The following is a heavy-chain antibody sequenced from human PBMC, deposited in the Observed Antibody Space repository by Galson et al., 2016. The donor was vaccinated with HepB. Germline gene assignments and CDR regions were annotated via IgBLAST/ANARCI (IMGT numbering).Heavy chain of an antibody. V-gene: IGHV1-18*01. J-gene: IGHJ3*02. CDR3: ARHSFDI. CDR2: ISAYNGNI. D-gene: IGHD3-3*02. Sequence: SVKVSCKASGYIFSTYGITWVRQAPGQGLEWVGWISAYNGNIDYAQNLQGRVTMTTDTSTNTAYMELRSLRSDDTAIYYCARHSFDIWGQGTMVTVAS. CDR1: GYIFSTYG.